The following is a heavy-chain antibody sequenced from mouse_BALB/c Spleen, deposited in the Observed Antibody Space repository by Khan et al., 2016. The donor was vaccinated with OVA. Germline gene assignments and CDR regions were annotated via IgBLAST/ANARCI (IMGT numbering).Heavy chain of an antibody. CDR3: SRSDGNYWFAY. J-gene: IGHJ3*01. CDR2: INTYTGEA. V-gene: IGHV9-3-1*01. D-gene: IGHD2-1*01. CDR1: GYTLTDYG. Sequence: QVQLQQSGPELMKPGETVKISCKASGYTLTDYGMNWVKQAPGKGLKWMGWINTYTGEATYADDFKGRFAFSLDTSANTAYLQINNLKTEDTATYFCSRSDGNYWFAYWGQGTLVTVSA.